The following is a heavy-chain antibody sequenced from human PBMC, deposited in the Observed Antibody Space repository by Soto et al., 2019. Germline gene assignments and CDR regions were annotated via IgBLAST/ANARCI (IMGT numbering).Heavy chain of an antibody. V-gene: IGHV4-39*01. CDR2: IYYSGGT. CDR3: ARSIAVSGPFDY. CDR1: GGSISSSTYY. J-gene: IGHJ4*02. Sequence: SETLSLTCTVSGGSISSSTYYWGWIRQPPGKGLEWIGNIYYSGGTSYNPSLKNRVTISVDTSKNQFSLKLSSVTAADTAVYYCARSIAVSGPFDYWGQGTLVTVSS. D-gene: IGHD6-19*01.